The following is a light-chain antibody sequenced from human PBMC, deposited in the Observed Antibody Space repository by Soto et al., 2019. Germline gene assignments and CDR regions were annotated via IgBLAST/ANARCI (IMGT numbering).Light chain of an antibody. V-gene: IGKV1-5*03. CDR1: QSISSW. J-gene: IGKJ4*01. Sequence: DIQMTQSPSTLSASVGDRVTITCRASQSISSWLAWYQQKPGKAPKLLIYKASSLESGVPSRFSGSGSGTEFTLTISSLQPDDFATYYCQQCNSYPFTFGGGTKVEIK. CDR3: QQCNSYPFT. CDR2: KAS.